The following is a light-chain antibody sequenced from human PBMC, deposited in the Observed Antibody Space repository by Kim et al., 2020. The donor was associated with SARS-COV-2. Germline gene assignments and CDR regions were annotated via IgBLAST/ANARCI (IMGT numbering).Light chain of an antibody. Sequence: ASVKLNCTLSSGNSSYAIGWHQQQPEKGPRYLMKLNSDGSHSKGDGIPDRFSGSSSGAERYLTISSLQSEDEADYYCQTWGTGIWVFGGGTKVTVL. J-gene: IGLJ3*02. CDR1: SGNSSYA. CDR3: QTWGTGIWV. CDR2: LNSDGSH. V-gene: IGLV4-69*01.